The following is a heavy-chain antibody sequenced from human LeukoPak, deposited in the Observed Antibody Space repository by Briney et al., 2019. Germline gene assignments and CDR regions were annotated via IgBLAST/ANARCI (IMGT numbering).Heavy chain of an antibody. J-gene: IGHJ4*02. Sequence: KPSETLSLTCTVSGGSITSSDYWWAWIRLPPGRGLEWIGSIYYSGSTYYNPPLKSRATISVDTSKNQFSLKLSSVTAADAAVYFCARRSSSWYYFEDWGQGTLVTVSS. D-gene: IGHD6-13*01. V-gene: IGHV4-39*07. CDR2: IYYSGST. CDR3: ARRSSSWYYFED. CDR1: GGSITSSDYW.